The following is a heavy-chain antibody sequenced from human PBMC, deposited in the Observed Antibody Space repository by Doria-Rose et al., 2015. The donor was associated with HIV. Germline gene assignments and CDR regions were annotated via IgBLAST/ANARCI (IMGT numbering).Heavy chain of an antibody. Sequence: QITLKESGPVLVKPTETLTLTCTVSGVSLSSPGMGVSWIRQPPGKALEWLANIFSDDDRSYTPALTSRLTISRDTSKSQVVLTMTDMDPVDTATYYCARIKSSRWYHKYYFDFWGQGTLVIVSA. CDR3: ARIKSSRWYHKYYFDF. D-gene: IGHD6-13*01. J-gene: IGHJ4*02. CDR2: IFSDDDR. V-gene: IGHV2-26*01. CDR1: GVSLSSPGMG.